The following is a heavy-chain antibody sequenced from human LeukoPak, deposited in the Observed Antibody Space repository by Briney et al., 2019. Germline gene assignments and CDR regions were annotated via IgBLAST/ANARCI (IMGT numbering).Heavy chain of an antibody. D-gene: IGHD6-13*01. J-gene: IGHJ4*02. CDR1: GFTFSSYA. CDR3: AKDWGGIAAAGTYDY. V-gene: IGHV3-23*01. CDR2: ISGSGGST. Sequence: GGSLRLSCAASGFTFSSYAMSWVRQAPGKGLEWVSAISGSGGSTYYADSVKGRFTISRDNSKNTLYLQMNSLRAEDTAVYHCAKDWGGIAAAGTYDYWGQGTLVTVSS.